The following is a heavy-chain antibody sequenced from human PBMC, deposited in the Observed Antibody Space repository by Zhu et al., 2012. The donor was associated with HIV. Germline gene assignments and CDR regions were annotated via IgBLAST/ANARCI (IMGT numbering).Heavy chain of an antibody. Sequence: QVQLHEPGPRLVKPSETLSLTCSVSGGSISDNDYYWGWIRQPPGKGLEWIGSIFYSGSTYYNASLKSRVTISVDTSKKQFSLNLSSVTATDTAIYYCARHNAPXGIAVAGTGYYFDYWGQGNPGHRLL. J-gene: IGHJ4*02. CDR3: ARHNAPXGIAVAGTGYYFDY. CDR1: GGSISDNDYY. D-gene: IGHD6-19*01. CDR2: IFYSGST. V-gene: IGHV4-39*01.